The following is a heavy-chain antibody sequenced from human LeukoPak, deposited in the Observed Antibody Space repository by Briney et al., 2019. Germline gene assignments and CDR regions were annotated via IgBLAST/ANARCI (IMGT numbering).Heavy chain of an antibody. J-gene: IGHJ5*02. CDR1: GGSISSYY. D-gene: IGHD2-21*01. Sequence: SETLSLTCTVSGGSISSYYWSWIRQPPGKGLEWIGYIYYSGSTNYKPSLKSRVTISVDTSKNQFSLKLSSVTAADTAVYYCAAHYLAAAAGNWFDPWGQGTLVTVSS. V-gene: IGHV4-59*12. CDR3: AAHYLAAAAGNWFDP. CDR2: IYYSGST.